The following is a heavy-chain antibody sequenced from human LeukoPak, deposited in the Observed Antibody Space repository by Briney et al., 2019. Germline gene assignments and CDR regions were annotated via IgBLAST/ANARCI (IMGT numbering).Heavy chain of an antibody. CDR2: ISSSGSTI. J-gene: IGHJ3*02. CDR1: GFTFTDYY. D-gene: IGHD6-19*01. Sequence: PGGSLRLSCAASGFTFTDYYMSWIRQAPGKGLEWLSYISSSGSTIYYADSVKGRFTISRDNAKDSLYLQMNSLRAEDTAVYYCARETGWYNGLDIWGQGTMVTVSS. CDR3: ARETGWYNGLDI. V-gene: IGHV3-11*04.